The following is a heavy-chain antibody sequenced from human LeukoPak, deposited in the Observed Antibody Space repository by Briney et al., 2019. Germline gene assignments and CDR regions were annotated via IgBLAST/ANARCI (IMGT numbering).Heavy chain of an antibody. CDR1: GYTFTSYY. V-gene: IGHV1-46*01. J-gene: IGHJ4*02. Sequence: ASVKVSCKASGYTFTSYYMHWVRQAPGQGLEWMGIINPSGGSTSYAQKFQGRVTMTRDMSTSTVYMEQSSLRSEDTAVYYCARAFESNSPQDYWGQGTLVTVSS. CDR2: INPSGGST. CDR3: ARAFESNSPQDY. D-gene: IGHD2/OR15-2a*01.